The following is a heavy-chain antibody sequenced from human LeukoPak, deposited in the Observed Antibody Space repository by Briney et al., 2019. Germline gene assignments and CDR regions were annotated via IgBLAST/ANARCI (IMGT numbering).Heavy chain of an antibody. CDR1: GGSFSDYY. Sequence: SETLSLTCAVYGGSFSDYYWSWIRQPPGKGLEWIGEILHSGSTNYNPSLKSRIIISLDTSKNQFSLKLSSVTAADTAVYYCAGEVPSYGRRYFDYWGQGTLVTVSS. V-gene: IGHV4-34*12. J-gene: IGHJ4*02. D-gene: IGHD3-16*01. CDR2: ILHSGST. CDR3: AGEVPSYGRRYFDY.